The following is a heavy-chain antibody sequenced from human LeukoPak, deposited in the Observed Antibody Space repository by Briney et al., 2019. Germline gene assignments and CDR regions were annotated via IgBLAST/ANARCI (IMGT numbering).Heavy chain of an antibody. Sequence: PGGSLRLSCAASGFTFSSYWMCWVRQAPGKGLEWVANIKQDGSEKYYVDSVKGRFTISGDNAKNSLYLQMNSLRAEDTAVYYCARDDQAVGAAVDAFDIWGQGTMVTVSS. CDR1: GFTFSSYW. V-gene: IGHV3-7*03. CDR3: ARDDQAVGAAVDAFDI. D-gene: IGHD1-26*01. CDR2: IKQDGSEK. J-gene: IGHJ3*02.